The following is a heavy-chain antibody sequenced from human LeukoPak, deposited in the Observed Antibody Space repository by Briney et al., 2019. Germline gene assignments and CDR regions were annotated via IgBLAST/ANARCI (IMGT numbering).Heavy chain of an antibody. CDR1: GFTFSTYA. CDR3: AKVMSSDYGDYAGPFDY. Sequence: GGSLRLSCVASGFTFSTYAIHWVRQAPGKGLEWVAVVSKDGNTKYYADSVKGRFTISRDNSKNTLYLQMNSLRAEDTAVYYCAKVMSSDYGDYAGPFDYWGQGTLVTVSS. CDR2: VSKDGNTK. D-gene: IGHD4-17*01. J-gene: IGHJ4*02. V-gene: IGHV3-30*04.